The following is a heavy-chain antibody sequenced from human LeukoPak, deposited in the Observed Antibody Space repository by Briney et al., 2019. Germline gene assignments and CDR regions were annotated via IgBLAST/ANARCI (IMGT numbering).Heavy chain of an antibody. V-gene: IGHV3-21*01. D-gene: IGHD6-13*01. CDR2: ISSSSYI. CDR3: ARVSYSSSFDY. J-gene: IGHJ4*02. Sequence: GESLRLSCAASGFTFSSYSMNWVRQAPGKGLEWVSSISSSSYIYYADSVKGRFTISRDNAKNSLYLQMNSLRAEDTAVYYCARVSYSSSFDYWGQGTLVTVSS. CDR1: GFTFSSYS.